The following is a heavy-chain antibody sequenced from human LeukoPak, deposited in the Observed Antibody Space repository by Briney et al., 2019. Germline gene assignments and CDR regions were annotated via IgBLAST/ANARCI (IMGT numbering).Heavy chain of an antibody. Sequence: SETLSLTCTVSGGSLSSSSYYWGWIRQPPGKGLEWIGSIYYSGGTYYNPSLKSRVTISVDTSKNQFSLKLSSVTAADTAVYYCARDLSSRFLEWLSLADVWGKGTTVTVSS. CDR1: GGSLSSSSYY. CDR2: IYYSGGT. J-gene: IGHJ6*04. V-gene: IGHV4-39*07. D-gene: IGHD3-3*01. CDR3: ARDLSSRFLEWLSLADV.